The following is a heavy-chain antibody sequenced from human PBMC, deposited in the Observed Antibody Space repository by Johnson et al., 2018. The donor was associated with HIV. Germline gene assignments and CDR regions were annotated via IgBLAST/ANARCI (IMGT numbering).Heavy chain of an antibody. CDR2: IYGADRT. CDR3: ARGTITMIRGVIGLDI. V-gene: IGHV3-53*01. Sequence: EVQLMESGGGLIQPGGSLRLSCAASGFTVSSNYMTWVRQAPGKGLEWVSVIYGADRTFYADSVKGRFTISGDTSKNTLQLQMNSLRVEDTAVYYCARGTITMIRGVIGLDIWGQGTMVTVSS. CDR1: GFTVSSNY. D-gene: IGHD3-10*01. J-gene: IGHJ3*02.